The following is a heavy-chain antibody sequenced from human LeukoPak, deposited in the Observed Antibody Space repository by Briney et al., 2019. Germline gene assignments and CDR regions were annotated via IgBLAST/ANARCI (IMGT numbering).Heavy chain of an antibody. CDR3: ASGRYYFDY. CDR2: INAGNGNT. Sequence: ASVKVSCKASGYTFTSYGISWVRQAPGQRLEWMGWINAGNGNTKFSQKFQGRVTITRDTSASTAYMELSSLRSEDTAVCYCASGRYYFDYWGQGTLVTVSS. V-gene: IGHV1-3*01. CDR1: GYTFTSYG. J-gene: IGHJ4*02.